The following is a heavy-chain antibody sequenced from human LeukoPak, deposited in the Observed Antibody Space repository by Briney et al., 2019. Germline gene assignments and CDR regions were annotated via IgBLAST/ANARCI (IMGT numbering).Heavy chain of an antibody. Sequence: GGSLRLSCAASGFTFSNFWMSWVRQAPGKGLEWVANIRQDGNEKYYVDSLKGRFTISRDNAKNSVYLQMSSLRAEDTAVYYCVRAVTAMRGDYSDYWGQGTRVTVSS. V-gene: IGHV3-7*03. D-gene: IGHD2-21*02. CDR2: IRQDGNEK. CDR1: GFTFSNFW. J-gene: IGHJ4*02. CDR3: VRAVTAMRGDYSDY.